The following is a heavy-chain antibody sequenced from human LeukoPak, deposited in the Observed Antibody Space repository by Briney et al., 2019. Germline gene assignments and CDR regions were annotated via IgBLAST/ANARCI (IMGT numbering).Heavy chain of an antibody. CDR2: IYYSGST. V-gene: IGHV4-59*01. D-gene: IGHD6-13*01. CDR3: ARDRGSSWYLDAFDI. Sequence: SETLSLTCTVSGGSISSYYWSWIRQPPGKGLEWIGYIYYSGSTNYNPSLESRVTISVDTSKNQFSLKLSSVTAADTAVYYCARDRGSSWYLDAFDIWGQGTMVTVSS. CDR1: GGSISSYY. J-gene: IGHJ3*02.